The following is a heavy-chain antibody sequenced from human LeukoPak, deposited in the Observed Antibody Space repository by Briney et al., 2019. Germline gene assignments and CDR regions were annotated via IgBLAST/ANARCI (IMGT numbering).Heavy chain of an antibody. Sequence: AETLRLSCAVSGFTLSSYNMHWVRQPPAKGLELDSSISTNSSDIYYADSVKGRFTISRDNAKNSLFLQMNSLRAEDTAVYYCARAHGAGGLGYQYMDVWGKGTTVTISS. D-gene: IGHD2-2*01. J-gene: IGHJ6*03. CDR2: ISTNSSDI. V-gene: IGHV3-21*01. CDR1: GFTLSSYN. CDR3: ARAHGAGGLGYQYMDV.